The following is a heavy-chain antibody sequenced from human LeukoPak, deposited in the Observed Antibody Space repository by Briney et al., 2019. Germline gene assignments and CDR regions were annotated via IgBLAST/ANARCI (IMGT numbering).Heavy chain of an antibody. CDR1: GFTFSSYE. J-gene: IGHJ4*02. CDR2: ISGSGGST. Sequence: GGSLRLSCAASGFTFSSYEMNWVRQAPGKGLEWVSAISGSGGSTYYADSVKGRFTISRDNSKNTLYLQMNSLRAEDTAVYYCAKDSSMGVVVIISNWGQGTLVTVSS. D-gene: IGHD3-22*01. CDR3: AKDSSMGVVVIISN. V-gene: IGHV3-23*01.